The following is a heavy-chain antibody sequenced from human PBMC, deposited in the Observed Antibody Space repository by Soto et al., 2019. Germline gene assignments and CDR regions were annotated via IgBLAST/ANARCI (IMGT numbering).Heavy chain of an antibody. CDR2: IYPGDSET. Sequence: PGESLKISCNGSAYTFTNYYIGWVRQMPGKGLEWMGIIYPGDSETTYSPSFQGQVTFSVDKSLNTAYLQWSSLKASDTGIYYCSITRHYHGAAFDSWGHGTLVTVSS. D-gene: IGHD3-10*01. CDR3: SITRHYHGAAFDS. J-gene: IGHJ4*01. V-gene: IGHV5-51*01. CDR1: AYTFTNYY.